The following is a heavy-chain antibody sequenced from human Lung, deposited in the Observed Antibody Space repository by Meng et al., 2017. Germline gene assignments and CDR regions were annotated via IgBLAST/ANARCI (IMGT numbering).Heavy chain of an antibody. J-gene: IGHJ4*02. CDR1: GYTLSSDC. CDR3: ATRGNPYLNC. Sequence: QGQLVQSGAEVKKPGASAKISCDASGYTLSSDCFSWVRQAPGQGLEWLGWINTYNGKTDYAQKFQGRITMTTDTFTSTAYMELRNLRSDDTAVYYCATRGNPYLNCWGQGTLVTVSS. V-gene: IGHV1-18*01. CDR2: INTYNGKT.